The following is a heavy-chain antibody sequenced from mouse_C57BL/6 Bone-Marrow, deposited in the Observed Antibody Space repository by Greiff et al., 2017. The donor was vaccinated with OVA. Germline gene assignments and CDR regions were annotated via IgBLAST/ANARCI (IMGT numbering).Heavy chain of an antibody. CDR3: ASEAAQAPYYAMDY. CDR2: IWTGGGT. Sequence: VMLVESGPGLVAPSQSLSITCTVSGFSLTSYAISWVRQPPGKGLEWLGVIWTGGGTNYNSALKSRLSVSKDNSKSQVFLKMNSLQTDDTARYYCASEAAQAPYYAMDYWGQGTSVTVSS. CDR1: GFSLTSYA. V-gene: IGHV2-9-1*01. J-gene: IGHJ4*01. D-gene: IGHD3-2*02.